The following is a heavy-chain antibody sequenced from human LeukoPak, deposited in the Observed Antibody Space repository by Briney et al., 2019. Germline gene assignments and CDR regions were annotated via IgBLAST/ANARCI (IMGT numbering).Heavy chain of an antibody. CDR1: GFTFSSYS. V-gene: IGHV3-21*01. J-gene: IGHJ4*02. CDR2: ISSSSSYI. CDR3: ARVGNWNRSPLFDY. Sequence: GGSLRLSCAASGFTFSSYSMNWVRQAPGKGLEWVSSISSSSSYIYYADSVKGRFTISRDNAKNSLYLQMNSLRAEDTAVYYCARVGNWNRSPLFDYWGQGTLITVSS. D-gene: IGHD1-20*01.